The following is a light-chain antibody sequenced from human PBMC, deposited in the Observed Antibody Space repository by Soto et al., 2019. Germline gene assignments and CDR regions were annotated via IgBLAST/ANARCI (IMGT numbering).Light chain of an antibody. J-gene: IGLJ1*01. CDR2: DVS. V-gene: IGLV2-14*01. Sequence: QSVLTQPASLSGSPGQAITISCTGNSSDVVGYTYVSWYQQHPGKAPKFIIYDVSNRPSGVSNRFSGSKSGNTASLTISGLQAEDEADYYCSSYTTSNTRQIVFGTGTKVTVL. CDR3: SSYTTSNTRQIV. CDR1: SSDVVGYTY.